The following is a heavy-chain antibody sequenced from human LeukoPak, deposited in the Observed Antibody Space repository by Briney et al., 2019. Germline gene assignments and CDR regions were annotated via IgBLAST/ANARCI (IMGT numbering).Heavy chain of an antibody. CDR2: IYYSGST. D-gene: IGHD6-13*01. J-gene: IGHJ4*02. V-gene: IGHV4-39*01. CDR1: GGSISSSSYY. Sequence: PSETLSLTCTVSGGSISSSSYYWGWIRQPPGKGLEWIGSIYYSGSTYYNPSLKSRVTISVDTSKNQFSLKLSSVTAADTAVYFCARASLGSSWPSFDYWGQGTLVTVSS. CDR3: ARASLGSSWPSFDY.